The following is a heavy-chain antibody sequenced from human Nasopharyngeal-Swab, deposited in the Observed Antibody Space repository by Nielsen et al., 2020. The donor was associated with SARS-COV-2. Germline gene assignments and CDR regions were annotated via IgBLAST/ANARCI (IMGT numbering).Heavy chain of an antibody. V-gene: IGHV3-33*01. J-gene: IGHJ6*02. CDR1: GFTFSSYG. CDR2: IWYDGSNK. Sequence: GESLKISCAASGFTFSSYGMHWVRQAPGKGLEWVAVIWYDGSNKYYADSVKGRFTISRDNSKTTLYLQMNSLRAEDTAVYYCAREGRVCSSTSCYEAWYYYYGMDVWGQGTTVTVSS. D-gene: IGHD2-2*01. CDR3: AREGRVCSSTSCYEAWYYYYGMDV.